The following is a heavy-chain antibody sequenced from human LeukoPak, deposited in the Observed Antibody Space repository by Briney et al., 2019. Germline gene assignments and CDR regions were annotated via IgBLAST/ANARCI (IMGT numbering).Heavy chain of an antibody. CDR2: IAYEGSKK. CDR3: ATAPIAAAAQYYFDY. D-gene: IGHD6-13*01. CDR1: GFTFSSLA. Sequence: GGSLRLSCAASGFTFSSLAMHWGRRAPGEGVGGLAVIAYEGSKKYYADSAQGRFTISTDNSKNAQYLQMNSLTPEDTAVYYCATAPIAAAAQYYFDYWGQGPLVTVSS. V-gene: IGHV3-30*04. J-gene: IGHJ4*02.